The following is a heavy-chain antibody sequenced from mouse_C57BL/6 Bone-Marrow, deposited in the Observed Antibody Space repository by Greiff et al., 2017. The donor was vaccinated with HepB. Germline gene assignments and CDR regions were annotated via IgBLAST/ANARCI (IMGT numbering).Heavy chain of an antibody. V-gene: IGHV7-1*01. Sequence: EVQVVESGGGLVQSGRSLRLSCATSGFTFSDFYMEWVRQAPGKGLEWIAASRNKANDYTTEYSASVKGRFIVSRDTSQSILYLQMNALRAEDTAIYYCARDAFYDYGDAMGYWGQGTSVTVSS. CDR3: ARDAFYDYGDAMGY. CDR1: GFTFSDFY. CDR2: SRNKANDYTT. J-gene: IGHJ4*01. D-gene: IGHD2-4*01.